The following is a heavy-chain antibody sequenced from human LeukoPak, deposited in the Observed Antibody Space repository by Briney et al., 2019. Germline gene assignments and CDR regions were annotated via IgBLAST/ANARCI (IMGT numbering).Heavy chain of an antibody. J-gene: IGHJ4*02. Sequence: PWASVKVSCKASGYTFTSYAMNWVRQAPGQGLEWMGWINTNTGNPTYAQGFTGRFVFSLDTSVSTAYLQISSLKAEDTAVYYCARDSYVLRFLRPKHSRELDYWGQGTLVTVSS. CDR1: GYTFTSYA. D-gene: IGHD3-3*01. CDR3: ARDSYVLRFLRPKHSRELDY. CDR2: INTNTGNP. V-gene: IGHV7-4-1*02.